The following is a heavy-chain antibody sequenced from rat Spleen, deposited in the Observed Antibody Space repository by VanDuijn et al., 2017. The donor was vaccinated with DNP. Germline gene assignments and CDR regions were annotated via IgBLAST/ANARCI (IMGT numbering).Heavy chain of an antibody. V-gene: IGHV5-22*01. D-gene: IGHD4-3*01. CDR1: GFTFSDYY. CDR3: VRWNSGHFDY. CDR2: IGSPAYAP. Sequence: EVQLVKSGGGLVQPGRSLKLSCAASGFTFSDYYMAWVRQAPTKGLEWVAYIGSPAYAPYYGDSVKGRFTISRDNAKSTLYLQMNSLRSEDMATYYCVRWNSGHFDYWGQGVMVTVSS. J-gene: IGHJ2*01.